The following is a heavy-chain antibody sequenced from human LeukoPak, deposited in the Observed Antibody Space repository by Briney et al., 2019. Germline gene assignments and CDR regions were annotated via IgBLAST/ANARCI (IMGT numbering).Heavy chain of an antibody. Sequence: SETLSLTCTVSGASISSSDYYCNWIRQLPGKGLEWLGSIYYSGNTYYSPSLKSRVTISLDTSKNQFSLKLNSVTAADTAVYYCARVSYYDFWSGYSPRYFDYWGQGTLVTVSS. J-gene: IGHJ4*02. CDR3: ARVSYYDFWSGYSPRYFDY. CDR1: GASISSSDYY. V-gene: IGHV4-31*03. D-gene: IGHD3-3*01. CDR2: IYYSGNT.